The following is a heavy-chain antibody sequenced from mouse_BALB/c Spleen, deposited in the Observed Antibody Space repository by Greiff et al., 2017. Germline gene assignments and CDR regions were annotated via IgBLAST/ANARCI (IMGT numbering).Heavy chain of an antibody. CDR1: GYTFTSYY. J-gene: IGHJ2*01. CDR3: TRPSPYFDY. CDR2: INPSNGGT. V-gene: IGHV1S81*02. Sequence: VQRVESGAELVKPGASVKLSCKASGYTFTSYYMYWVKQRPGQGLEWIGEINPSNGGTNFNEKFKSKATLTVDKSSSTAYMQLSSLTSEDSAVYYCTRPSPYFDYWGQGTTLTVSS.